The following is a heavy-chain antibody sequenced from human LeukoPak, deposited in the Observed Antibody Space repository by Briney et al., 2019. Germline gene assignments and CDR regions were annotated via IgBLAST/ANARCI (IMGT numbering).Heavy chain of an antibody. CDR1: GGSFSGYY. Sequence: SETLSLTCAVYGGSFSGYYWSWIRQPPGKGLEWIGEIKHRGSTNYHPSLTSRVTISVDTSKNQFSLKLSSVTAADTAVYYCASILIPTLLDHWGQGTLVTVSS. J-gene: IGHJ4*02. CDR2: IKHRGST. V-gene: IGHV4-34*01. D-gene: IGHD3-16*01. CDR3: ASILIPTLLDH.